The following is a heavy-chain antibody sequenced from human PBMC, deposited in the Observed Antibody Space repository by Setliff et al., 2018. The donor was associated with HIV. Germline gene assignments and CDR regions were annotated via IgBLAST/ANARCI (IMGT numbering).Heavy chain of an antibody. J-gene: IGHJ4*02. D-gene: IGHD7-27*01. CDR3: ARQLSNSLDF. Sequence: GASVKVSCKASGYTFTDYFMHWVRQAPGQGPEWMRWISPDNGNTRISQRFRGGVTMTRDRSINTAYMEFSGLRSDDTAVYYCARQLSNSLDFWGQGALVTVSS. CDR1: GYTFTDYF. CDR2: ISPDNGNT. V-gene: IGHV1-2*02.